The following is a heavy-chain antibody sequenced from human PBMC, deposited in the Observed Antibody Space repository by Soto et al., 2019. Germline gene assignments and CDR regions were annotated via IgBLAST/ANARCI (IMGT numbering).Heavy chain of an antibody. CDR3: AKDRVESGLGEVDY. Sequence: QVQLVESGGGVFQPGRSLRLSCEASGFTFSSHGMHWVRQAPGKGLERVAIISYDGSKKYYADSVKGRFTISRDNSKNTLYLQMNSLRAEDTAVYYCAKDRVESGLGEVDYWGQGTLVTVSS. D-gene: IGHD3-16*01. J-gene: IGHJ4*02. CDR2: ISYDGSKK. V-gene: IGHV3-30*18. CDR1: GFTFSSHG.